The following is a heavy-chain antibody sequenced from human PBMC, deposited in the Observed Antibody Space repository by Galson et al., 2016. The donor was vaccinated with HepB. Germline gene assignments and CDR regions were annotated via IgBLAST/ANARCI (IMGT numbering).Heavy chain of an antibody. V-gene: IGHV4-4*02. CDR2: TYRSGST. CDR1: GASISSGHW. D-gene: IGHD2-2*01. Sequence: SETLSLTCAVSGASISSGHWWSWVRQSPEKGLEWIGETYRSGSTSYNPALKSRVTISIDSSKNRFSLNLTSVTATDTAVYYCARSYAATYYFDYWGLGTLVTVSS. CDR3: ARSYAATYYFDY. J-gene: IGHJ4*02.